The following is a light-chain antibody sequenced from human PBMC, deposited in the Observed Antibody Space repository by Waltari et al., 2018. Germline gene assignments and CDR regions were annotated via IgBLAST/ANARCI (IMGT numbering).Light chain of an antibody. Sequence: QSALTQPASVSGSPGQSITISCTGSSSDVGSYTLVSWYHLRPGKAPKLLIYEGSKRPSGVSNRFAGSKSGNTASVTISGRQTEDEADYYCCSYAGSTSPRVFGGGTKLSVL. V-gene: IGLV2-23*01. J-gene: IGLJ3*02. CDR1: SSDVGSYTL. CDR2: EGS. CDR3: CSYAGSTSPRV.